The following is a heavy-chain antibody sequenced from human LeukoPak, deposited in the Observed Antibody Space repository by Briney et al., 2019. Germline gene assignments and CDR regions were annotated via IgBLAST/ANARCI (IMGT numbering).Heavy chain of an antibody. CDR3: ARGIVVVIGYFDY. D-gene: IGHD3-22*01. J-gene: IGHJ4*02. Sequence: SETLSLTCTVSGGSISSGGYYWSWIRQHPGKGLEWIGYICYSGSTYYNPSLKSRVTISVDTSKNQSSLKLSSVSAADTAVYYCARGIVVVIGYFDYWGQGTLVTVSS. CDR2: ICYSGST. CDR1: GGSISSGGYY. V-gene: IGHV4-31*03.